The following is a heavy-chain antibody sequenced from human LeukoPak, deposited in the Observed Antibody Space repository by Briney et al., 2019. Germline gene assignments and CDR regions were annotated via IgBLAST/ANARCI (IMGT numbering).Heavy chain of an antibody. J-gene: IGHJ4*02. D-gene: IGHD3-3*01. Sequence: SETLSLTCTVSGGSISSSSYYWGWIRQPPGKGLEWIGEINHSGSTNYNPSLKSRVTISVDTSKNQFSLKLSSVTAADTAVYYCASGFGFWSGYYPAQGFPDYWGQGTLVTVSS. CDR2: INHSGST. CDR1: GGSISSSSYY. CDR3: ASGFGFWSGYYPAQGFPDY. V-gene: IGHV4-39*07.